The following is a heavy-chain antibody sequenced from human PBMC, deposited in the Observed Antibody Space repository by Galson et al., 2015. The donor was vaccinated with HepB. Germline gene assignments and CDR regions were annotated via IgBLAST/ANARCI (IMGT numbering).Heavy chain of an antibody. J-gene: IGHJ6*03. CDR3: TRDGLIAARWNKYYYMDV. Sequence: SLRLSCAASGFTFGDYGMSWFRQAPGKGLEWVGFIRIKAYGGTTEYAASVKGRFTISRDGSESIAYLQMNSLKTEDTAVYYCTRDGLIAARWNKYYYMDVWGKGTTVTVSS. CDR1: GFTFGDYG. CDR2: IRIKAYGGTT. D-gene: IGHD6-13*01. V-gene: IGHV3-49*01.